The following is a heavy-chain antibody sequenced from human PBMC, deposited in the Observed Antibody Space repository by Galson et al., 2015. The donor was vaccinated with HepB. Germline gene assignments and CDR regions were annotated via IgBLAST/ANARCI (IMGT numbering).Heavy chain of an antibody. V-gene: IGHV5-10-1*01. CDR1: GYSFTRYW. Sequence: QSGAEVKKPGESLRVSCEGSGYSFTRYWITWVRQVPGKGLEWMGRIDPSDSYSNYSPSFQGHVTISVDKSVSTAYLQWSSLKASDTAMYYCARYDGNYGSVGYAFDIWGQGTMVTVSS. J-gene: IGHJ3*02. CDR3: ARYDGNYGSVGYAFDI. D-gene: IGHD3-10*01. CDR2: IDPSDSYS.